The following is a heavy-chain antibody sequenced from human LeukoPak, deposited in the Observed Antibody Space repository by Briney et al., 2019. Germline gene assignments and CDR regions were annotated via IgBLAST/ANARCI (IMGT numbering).Heavy chain of an antibody. CDR2: ISWNSGSI. V-gene: IGHV3-9*01. D-gene: IGHD3-9*01. CDR1: GFTFDDYA. CDR3: AKECYDILTGYCGYFDY. J-gene: IGHJ4*02. Sequence: GGSLRLSCAASGFTFDDYAMHWVRQAPGKALEGAPGISWNSGSIGYADSVKGRFTISRDNAKNSLYLQMNSLRAEDTALYYCAKECYDILTGYCGYFDYWGQGTLVTVSS.